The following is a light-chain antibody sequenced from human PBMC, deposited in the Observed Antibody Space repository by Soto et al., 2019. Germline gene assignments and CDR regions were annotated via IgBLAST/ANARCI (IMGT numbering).Light chain of an antibody. Sequence: DIQITQSPSSLSASVGDRATIPCRASQGISNYLAWYQKQKGQVPKLLIYAASTLQSGVPSRFSGRGSGTDFTLTISSLQTDDSETYYCQQYNSYSEAFGQGTQVDIK. J-gene: IGKJ1*01. CDR1: QGISNY. V-gene: IGKV1-27*01. CDR2: AAS. CDR3: QQYNSYSEA.